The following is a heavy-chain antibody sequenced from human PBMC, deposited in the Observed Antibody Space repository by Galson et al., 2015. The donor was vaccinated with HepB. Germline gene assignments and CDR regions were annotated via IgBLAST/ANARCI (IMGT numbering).Heavy chain of an antibody. J-gene: IGHJ3*02. V-gene: IGHV6-1*01. CDR1: GDSVSSNSAA. D-gene: IGHD3-9*01. CDR2: TYYRSKWYN. Sequence: CAISGDSVSSNSAAWNWIRQSPSRGLEWLGRTYYRSKWYNDYAVSVKSRITINPDTSKNQFSLQLNSVTSEDTAVYYCARGVRYFDWLLSATHAFDIWGQGTMVTVSS. CDR3: ARGVRYFDWLLSATHAFDI.